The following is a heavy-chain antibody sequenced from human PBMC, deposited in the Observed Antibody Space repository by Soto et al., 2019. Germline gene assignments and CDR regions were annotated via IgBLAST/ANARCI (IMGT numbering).Heavy chain of an antibody. CDR2: INHTGST. Sequence: SVTLSLSCAVEGASFNDYDWSWISKPPGKGLEWIGEINHTGSTNYNPSLKSRVTISVGTSKNQFSLKLSSVTAADTAVYYCARLRAAGLSQIIAAAGSRYYYYYGMAVWGQGTTVTVSS. CDR1: GASFNDYD. J-gene: IGHJ6*02. D-gene: IGHD6-13*01. CDR3: ARLRAAGLSQIIAAAGSRYYYYYGMAV. V-gene: IGHV4-34*01.